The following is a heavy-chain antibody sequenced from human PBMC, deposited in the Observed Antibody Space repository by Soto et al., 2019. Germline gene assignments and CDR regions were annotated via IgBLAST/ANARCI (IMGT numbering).Heavy chain of an antibody. Sequence: GGSLRLSCAASGFTFSSYAMSWVRQAPGKGLEWVSAISGSGGSTYYADSVKGRFTISRDNSKNTLYLQMNSLRAEDTAVYYCAKVAEDIVVVPASYADYYYMDVWGKGTTVTVS. CDR2: ISGSGGST. J-gene: IGHJ6*03. D-gene: IGHD2-2*01. CDR3: AKVAEDIVVVPASYADYYYMDV. V-gene: IGHV3-23*01. CDR1: GFTFSSYA.